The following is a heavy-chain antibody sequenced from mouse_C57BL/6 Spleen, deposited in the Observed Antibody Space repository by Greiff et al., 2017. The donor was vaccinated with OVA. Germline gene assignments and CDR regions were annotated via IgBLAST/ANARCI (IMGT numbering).Heavy chain of an antibody. CDR3: TTGGNFVAY. D-gene: IGHD2-1*01. V-gene: IGHV14-4*01. CDR1: GFNIKDDY. Sequence: EVQLQQSGAGLVRPGASVKLSCTASGFNIKDDYMHWVKQRPEQGLEWIGWIDPENGDTEYASKFQGKATITADTSSNTAYLQLSSLTSEDTAVYYWTTGGNFVAYWGQGTLVTVAA. J-gene: IGHJ3*01. CDR2: IDPENGDT.